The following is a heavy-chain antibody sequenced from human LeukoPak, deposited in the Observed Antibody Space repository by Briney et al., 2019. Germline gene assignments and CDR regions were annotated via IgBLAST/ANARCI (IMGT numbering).Heavy chain of an antibody. D-gene: IGHD6-13*01. CDR3: ARDRRIAAAGPDAFDI. CDR1: GVSISSGGYY. CDR2: IYYSGST. Sequence: SETLSLTCTVSGVSISSGGYYWSWLRQHPGKGLEWIGYIYYSGSTYYNPSLKSRVIISVDTSKNQFSLKLSSVTAADTAVYYCARDRRIAAAGPDAFDIWGQGTMVTVSS. J-gene: IGHJ3*02. V-gene: IGHV4-31*03.